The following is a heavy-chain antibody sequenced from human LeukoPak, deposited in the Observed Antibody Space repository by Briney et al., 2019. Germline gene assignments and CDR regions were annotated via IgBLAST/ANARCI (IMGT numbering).Heavy chain of an antibody. Sequence: SETLSLTCTVSGGSISSYYWSWIRQPPGKGLEWIGYIYYSGSTKYNPSLKSRVTIPVDTSKNQFSLELSSVTAADTAVYYCARVVDHGYSDYWGLGTLVTVSS. J-gene: IGHJ4*02. CDR2: IYYSGST. V-gene: IGHV4-59*01. CDR3: ARVVDHGYSDY. D-gene: IGHD5-24*01. CDR1: GGSISSYY.